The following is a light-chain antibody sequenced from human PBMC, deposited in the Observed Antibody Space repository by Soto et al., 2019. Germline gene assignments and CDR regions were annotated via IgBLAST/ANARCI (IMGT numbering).Light chain of an antibody. Sequence: EVVLTQSPGTLSLSPGEVATLSCRCSQDVGTNYLAWYQQKPGQAPRLLIFGASSRASGVPGRFSGSGSGTDFTLTISRLEPEDSAVYYCQQFINSPYMYIFGQGTKLEI. CDR2: GAS. J-gene: IGKJ2*01. CDR1: QDVGTNY. V-gene: IGKV3-20*01. CDR3: QQFINSPYMYI.